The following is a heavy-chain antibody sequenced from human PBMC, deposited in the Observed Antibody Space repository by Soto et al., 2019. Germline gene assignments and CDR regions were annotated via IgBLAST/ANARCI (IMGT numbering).Heavy chain of an antibody. J-gene: IGHJ6*03. CDR3: ARGGGDYYMDV. CDR1: GGSFSAYY. Sequence: SETLSLTCAVFGGSFSAYYWSWIRQPPGKGLEWIGEIRYSGSTNHNPSLKSRVTISIDTSKKQFSLKLNSVTAADAAVYYCARGGGDYYMDVWAKGTTVTVSS. D-gene: IGHD1-26*01. V-gene: IGHV4-34*01. CDR2: IRYSGST.